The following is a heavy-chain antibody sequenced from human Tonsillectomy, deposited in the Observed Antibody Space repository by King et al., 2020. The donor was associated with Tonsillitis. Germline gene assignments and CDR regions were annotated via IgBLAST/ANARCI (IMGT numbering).Heavy chain of an antibody. CDR1: GFTFSSYA. Sequence: VQLVESGGGVVQPGRSLRLSCAASGFTFSSYAMHWVRQAPGKGLEWVAVISYDGSNKYYADSVKGRFTISRDNSKNTLYLQMNSLRAEDTAVYYCARARAFDIWGQGTIGTVAS. V-gene: IGHV3-30*04. CDR3: ARARAFDI. J-gene: IGHJ3*02. CDR2: ISYDGSNK.